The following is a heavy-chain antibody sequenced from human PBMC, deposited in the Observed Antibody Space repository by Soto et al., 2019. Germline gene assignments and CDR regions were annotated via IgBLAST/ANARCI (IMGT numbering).Heavy chain of an antibody. CDR3: ATDLRYCSSTSCYRHHPRPSDY. CDR1: GYTLTELS. J-gene: IGHJ4*02. D-gene: IGHD2-2*01. V-gene: IGHV1-24*01. Sequence: ASVKVSCKVSGYTLTELSMHWVRQAPGKGLEWMGGFDPEDGETIYAQKFQGRVTMTEDTSTDTAYMELSSLRSEDTAVYYCATDLRYCSSTSCYRHHPRPSDYWGQGTLVTVSS. CDR2: FDPEDGET.